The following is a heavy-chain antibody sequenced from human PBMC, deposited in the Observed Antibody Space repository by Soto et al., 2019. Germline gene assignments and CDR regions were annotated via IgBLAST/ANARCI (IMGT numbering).Heavy chain of an antibody. D-gene: IGHD1-26*01. J-gene: IGHJ3*02. CDR1: GFSLSNARMG. Sequence: SGPTLVNPTETLTLTCTVSGFSLSNARMGVSWIRQPPGKALEWLAHIFSNDERSYSTSLKSRLTISKDTSKSQVVLTMTNMDPVDTATYYCARVGAASRDAFDIWGQGTMVTVSS. CDR2: IFSNDER. V-gene: IGHV2-26*01. CDR3: ARVGAASRDAFDI.